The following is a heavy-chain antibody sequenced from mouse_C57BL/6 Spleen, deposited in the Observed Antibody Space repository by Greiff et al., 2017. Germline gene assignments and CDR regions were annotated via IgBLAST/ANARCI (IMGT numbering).Heavy chain of an antibody. CDR2: IRHKANGYTT. V-gene: IGHV7-3*01. D-gene: IGHD1-1*01. J-gene: IGHJ1*03. Sequence: DVKLVESGGGLVQPGGSLSLSCAASGFTFTDYYMSWVRQPPGKALEWLGFIRHKANGYTTEYSASVKGRFTISRDNSQSILYLQMNALRAEDSATYYCASLTTVVAHWYFDVWGTGTTVTVSS. CDR1: GFTFTDYY. CDR3: ASLTTVVAHWYFDV.